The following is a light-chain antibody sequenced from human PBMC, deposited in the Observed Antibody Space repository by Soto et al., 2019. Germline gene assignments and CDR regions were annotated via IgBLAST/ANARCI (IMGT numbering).Light chain of an antibody. CDR2: GAS. J-gene: IGKJ4*01. CDR3: QKYNSAPLT. CDR1: QSVSSSY. Sequence: EIGLTQSPSTLSLSAGERATLSWRASQSVSSSYLAWYQQKPGQAPRLLIYGASSRATGIPDRFSGSGSGTDFTLTISSLQTEDVAAYYCQKYNSAPLTFGGGTKVDIK. V-gene: IGKV3-20*01.